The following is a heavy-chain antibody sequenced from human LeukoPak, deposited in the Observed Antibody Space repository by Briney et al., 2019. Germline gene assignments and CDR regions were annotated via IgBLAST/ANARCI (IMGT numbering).Heavy chain of an antibody. D-gene: IGHD6-19*01. Sequence: GGSLRLSCAASGFTFSSYEMNWVRQAPGKGLEWASYISSSGSPIYYADSVKGRFTISRDNAKNSLYLQMNSLRAEDTAIYYCVLRGAVAAADFWGQGTLVTVSS. CDR2: ISSSGSPI. CDR1: GFTFSSYE. V-gene: IGHV3-48*03. CDR3: VLRGAVAAADF. J-gene: IGHJ4*02.